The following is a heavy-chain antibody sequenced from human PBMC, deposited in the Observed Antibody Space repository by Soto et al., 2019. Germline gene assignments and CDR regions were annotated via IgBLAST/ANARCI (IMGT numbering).Heavy chain of an antibody. CDR1: GGSISSSSYY. CDR3: ATYPITFGGDIATDY. J-gene: IGHJ4*02. D-gene: IGHD3-16*02. CDR2: IYYSGST. V-gene: IGHV4-39*01. Sequence: QLQLQESGPGLVKPSETLSLTCTVSGGSISSSSYYWGWIRQPPGKGLEWIGSIYYSGSTYYNPSLKSRVTISVDTSKNQFSLKLSSVTAADTAVYYCATYPITFGGDIATDYWGQGTLVTVSS.